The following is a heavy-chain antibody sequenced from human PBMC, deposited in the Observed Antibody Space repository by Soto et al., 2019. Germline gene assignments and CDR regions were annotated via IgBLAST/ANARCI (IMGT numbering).Heavy chain of an antibody. J-gene: IGHJ4*02. Sequence: GGSLTLSCAASGFTFTSVAMSWVRRAPGKGREWVSAISGSGGSTYYADSVKGRFTISRDNSKNTLYLQMNSLRAEDTAVYYCAKDTRIPVAGRGVFDYWGQGTLVSVSS. CDR2: ISGSGGST. D-gene: IGHD6-19*01. CDR3: AKDTRIPVAGRGVFDY. CDR1: GFTFTSVA. V-gene: IGHV3-23*01.